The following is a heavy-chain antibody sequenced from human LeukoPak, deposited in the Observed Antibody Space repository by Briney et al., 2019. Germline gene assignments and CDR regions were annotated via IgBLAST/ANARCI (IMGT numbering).Heavy chain of an antibody. J-gene: IGHJ4*02. CDR3: AKDKAPDGKWDIDY. CDR1: GFLFSTYT. D-gene: IGHD1-26*01. Sequence: GGSLRLSCAASGFLFSTYTVNWVRQAPGQGLEWVAALAAASGTRYYANSVKGRFTISRDNSKNTVFRQMNSLRVEDTAVYYCAKDKAPDGKWDIDYWGQGTLVTVSS. CDR2: LAAASGTR. V-gene: IGHV3-23*01.